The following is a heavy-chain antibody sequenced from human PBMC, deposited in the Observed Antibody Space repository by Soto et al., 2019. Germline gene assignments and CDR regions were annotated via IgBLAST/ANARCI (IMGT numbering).Heavy chain of an antibody. CDR1: GGTFNNFA. J-gene: IGHJ6*02. Sequence: QVQLLQSGAEVKKPGSSVKVSCQASGGTFNNFAFTWVRQAPGQGLEWLGGIMPVFHTTNTAQTFQGRISITADEFTSTVYMEMSSLRFDDTAVYYCATATISPVSAAYHHYGMDVWGQGTTVTVSS. D-gene: IGHD3-16*01. V-gene: IGHV1-69*01. CDR2: IMPVFHTT. CDR3: ATATISPVSAAYHHYGMDV.